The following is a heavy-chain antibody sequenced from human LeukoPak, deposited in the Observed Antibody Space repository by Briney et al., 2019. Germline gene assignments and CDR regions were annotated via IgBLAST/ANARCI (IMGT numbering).Heavy chain of an antibody. D-gene: IGHD3-10*01. J-gene: IGHJ4*02. CDR3: ARGFFQSSGSPRRLDF. V-gene: IGHV4-4*07. CDR2: IFASGST. CDR1: GGSISSYY. Sequence: SETLSLTCTVSGGSISSYYWSWIRQPAGKGLEWIGRIFASGSTNSNPSLKSRVTMSVDTSKNQFSLKLSSVTAADTAVYYCARGFFQSSGSPRRLDFWGQGILVTVSS.